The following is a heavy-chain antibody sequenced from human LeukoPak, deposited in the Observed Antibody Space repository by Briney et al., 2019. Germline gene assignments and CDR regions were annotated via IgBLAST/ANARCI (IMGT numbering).Heavy chain of an antibody. CDR1: GGSISSGGYY. CDR2: IYDSGSN. CDR3: ARGSSLQITYYYDSSGYFYFDY. V-gene: IGHV4-31*03. D-gene: IGHD3-22*01. J-gene: IGHJ4*02. Sequence: SETLSLTCTVSGGSISSGGYYWSWVRQHQGKGLEWIVYIYDSGSNYYNPSLKSRVTISVDTSKIQFSLKLSSVTAADTAVYYCARGSSLQITYYYDSSGYFYFDYWGQGTLVTVSS.